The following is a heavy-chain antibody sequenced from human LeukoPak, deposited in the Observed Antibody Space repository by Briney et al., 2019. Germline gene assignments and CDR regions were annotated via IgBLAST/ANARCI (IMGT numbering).Heavy chain of an antibody. V-gene: IGHV1-69*04. J-gene: IGHJ4*02. CDR2: IIPILGIA. D-gene: IGHD2-15*01. Sequence: GASVNVSCKASGGTFSSYAISWVRQAPGQGLEWMGRIIPILGIANYAQKFQGRVTITADKSTSTAYMELSSLRSEDTAVYYCAGGLGYCSGGSCYAGLDYWGQGTLVTVSS. CDR1: GGTFSSYA. CDR3: AGGLGYCSGGSCYAGLDY.